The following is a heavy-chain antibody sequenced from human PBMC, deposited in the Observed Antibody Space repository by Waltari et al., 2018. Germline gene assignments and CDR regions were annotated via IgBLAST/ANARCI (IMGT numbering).Heavy chain of an antibody. V-gene: IGHV4-38-2*01. J-gene: IGHJ2*01. D-gene: IGHD2-8*01. CDR3: ARGGFDTNSYFDL. CDR2: VSHSGDT. Sequence: QVQLHESGPGLGKPSETLSLTCAVSGYHIGSGFYWGWIRQPPGKDMEWNGCVSHSGDTFYNPSLKSRVTISMDTSKNQLSLKVTSVTAADTAIYYCARGGFDTNSYFDLWGRGTLVTVSS. CDR1: GYHIGSGFY.